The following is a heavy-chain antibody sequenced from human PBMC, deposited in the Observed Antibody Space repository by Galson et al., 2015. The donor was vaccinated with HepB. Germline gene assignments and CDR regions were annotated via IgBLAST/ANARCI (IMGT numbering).Heavy chain of an antibody. CDR1: GYTFTGYY. V-gene: IGHV1-2*02. CDR3: ARVDTAMVLRDNNAFDI. Sequence: SVKVSCKASGYTFTGYYMHWVRQAPGQGLEWMGWINPNSGGTNYAQKFQGRVTMTRDTSISTAYMELSRLRSEDTAVYYCARVDTAMVLRDNNAFDIWGQGTLVTVSS. CDR2: INPNSGGT. J-gene: IGHJ4*02. D-gene: IGHD5-18*01.